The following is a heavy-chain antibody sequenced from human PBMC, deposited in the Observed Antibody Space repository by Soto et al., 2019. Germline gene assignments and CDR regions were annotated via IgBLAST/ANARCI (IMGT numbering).Heavy chain of an antibody. CDR2: IIPIFGTA. J-gene: IGHJ4*01. CDR3: VHRSIEASGSWAVGSFDY. D-gene: IGHD6-13*01. Sequence: SVKVTGKASGGTISSYAISWVRQAPGQGLEWMGGIIPIFGTANYAQKFQGRVTITADESTSTACMELSSLRSEDTAVYYCVHRSIEASGSWAVGSFDYWGQGTLVTVSS. V-gene: IGHV1-69*13. CDR1: GGTISSYA.